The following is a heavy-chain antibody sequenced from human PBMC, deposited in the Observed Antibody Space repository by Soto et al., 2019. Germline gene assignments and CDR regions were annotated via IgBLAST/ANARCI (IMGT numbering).Heavy chain of an antibody. V-gene: IGHV1-3*01. CDR2: INAGNGNT. CDR3: ARDQNAVVVTFYFDY. Sequence: GASVKVSCKASGYTFTSYAMHWVRQAPGQRLEWMGWINAGNGNTKYSQKFQGRVTITRDTSASTAYMELSSLRSEDTAVYYCARDQNAVVVTFYFDYWGQGTPVTVYS. CDR1: GYTFTSYA. J-gene: IGHJ4*02. D-gene: IGHD3-22*01.